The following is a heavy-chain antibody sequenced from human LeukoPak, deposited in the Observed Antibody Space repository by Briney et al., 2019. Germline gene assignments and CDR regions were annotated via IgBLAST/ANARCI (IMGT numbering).Heavy chain of an antibody. D-gene: IGHD6-19*01. Sequence: PSETLSLTCTVSGGSIGGDYWTWIRQPPGKGLQYIGYIYHTGATNYNPSLKSRVTMSVDTSKNQFSLKLNSVTAADTAVYFCAKYGKGGWSIDNWGQGTLVTVSS. CDR3: AKYGKGGWSIDN. V-gene: IGHV4-59*08. CDR2: IYHTGAT. J-gene: IGHJ4*02. CDR1: GGSIGGDY.